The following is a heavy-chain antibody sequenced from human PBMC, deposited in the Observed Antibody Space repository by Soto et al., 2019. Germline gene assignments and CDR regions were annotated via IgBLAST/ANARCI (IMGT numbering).Heavy chain of an antibody. CDR1: GGSISSSSYY. V-gene: IGHV4-39*01. CDR3: ARHLHGDVGYAFDI. CDR2: IYYSGST. D-gene: IGHD5-12*01. J-gene: IGHJ3*02. Sequence: SETLSLTCTVSGGSISSSSYYWGWIRQPPGKGLEWIGSIYYSGSTYYNPSLKGRVTISVDTSKNQFSLKLSSVTAADTAVYYCARHLHGDVGYAFDIWGQGTMVTVSS.